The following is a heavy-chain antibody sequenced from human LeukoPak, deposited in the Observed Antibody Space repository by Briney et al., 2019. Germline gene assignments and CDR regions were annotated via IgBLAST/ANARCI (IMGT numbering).Heavy chain of an antibody. CDR2: TYGSGST. V-gene: IGHV3-66*01. Sequence: GGSLRLSCAASGFTFSSKYMSWVRQAPGRGLEWVSVTYGSGSTYYAHSVKGRSTISRDNSKNTLYLQMNSLRAEDTAVYYCARAPGSSGFGLYFDYWGQGTLVTVSS. CDR3: ARAPGSSGFGLYFDY. D-gene: IGHD3-22*01. CDR1: GFTFSSKY. J-gene: IGHJ4*02.